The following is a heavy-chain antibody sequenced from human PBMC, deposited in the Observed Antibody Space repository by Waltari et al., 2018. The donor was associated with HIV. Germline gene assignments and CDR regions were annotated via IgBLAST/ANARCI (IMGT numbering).Heavy chain of an antibody. CDR1: GGSISSSSYY. V-gene: IGHV4-39*01. J-gene: IGHJ5*02. CDR3: AMTGMMIFGVAPGFDP. CDR2: IYYSGST. D-gene: IGHD3-3*01. Sequence: QLQMQESGPGLVKPSETLSLTCTVSGGSISSSSYYWGWIRQPPGKGLEWIGNIYYSGSTYYNPSLKSRVTISVDTSKNQFSLKLSSVTAADTAVYYCAMTGMMIFGVAPGFDPWGQGTLVTVSS.